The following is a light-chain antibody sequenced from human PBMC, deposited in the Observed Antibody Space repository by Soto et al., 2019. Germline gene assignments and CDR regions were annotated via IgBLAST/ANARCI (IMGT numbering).Light chain of an antibody. Sequence: DIQMTQSPSTLSASVGDRVTITCRASQSISSWLAWHQQKPGKAPKLLIYKASTLDSGVPSRFSGSGSGTGFTLTISSLQPDDFATYYCQQYKTYSSFGGGTRWIS. CDR1: QSISSW. CDR2: KAS. CDR3: QQYKTYSS. V-gene: IGKV1-5*03. J-gene: IGKJ4*01.